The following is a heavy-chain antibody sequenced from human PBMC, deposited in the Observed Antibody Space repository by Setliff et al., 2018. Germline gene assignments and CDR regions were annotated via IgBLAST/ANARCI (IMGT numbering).Heavy chain of an antibody. CDR1: GFRFTNFG. V-gene: IGHV1-69*05. CDR2: TIPIFGTT. J-gene: IGHJ6*03. Sequence: GASVKVSCKTSGFRFTNFGFSWVRQAPGQGLEWMGGTIPIFGTTDYAQKFRGRVTIITDESTSTAFMQLSSLRSEDTAVYYCVREGVDSRSSTDYRYYMDVWGKGTTVTVSS. D-gene: IGHD3-22*01. CDR3: VREGVDSRSSTDYRYYMDV.